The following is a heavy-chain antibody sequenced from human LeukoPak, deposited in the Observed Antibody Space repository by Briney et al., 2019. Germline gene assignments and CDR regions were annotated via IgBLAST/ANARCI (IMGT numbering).Heavy chain of an antibody. D-gene: IGHD6-19*01. CDR1: GFTFSNFW. CDR3: AKDRTSSGLDY. V-gene: IGHV3-30*18. Sequence: GGSLRLSCTASGFTFSNFWMGWVRQAPGKGLEWVAVISYDGSNKYYADSVKGRFTISRDNSKNTLYLQMNSLRAEDTAVYYCAKDRTSSGLDYWGQGTLVTVSS. CDR2: ISYDGSNK. J-gene: IGHJ4*02.